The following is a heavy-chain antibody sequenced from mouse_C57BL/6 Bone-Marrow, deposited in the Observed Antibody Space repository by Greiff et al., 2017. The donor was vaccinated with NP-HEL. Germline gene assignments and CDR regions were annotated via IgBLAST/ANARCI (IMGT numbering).Heavy chain of an antibody. Sequence: EVKLMESGGGLVQSGRSLRLSCATSGFTFSDFYMEWVRQAPGKGLEWIAASRNKANDYTTEYSASVKGRFIVSRDTSQSILYLQMNALRAEDTAIYYCARDALITTVVARDYWGQGTTLTVSS. CDR1: GFTFSDFY. CDR2: SRNKANDYTT. D-gene: IGHD1-1*01. J-gene: IGHJ2*01. V-gene: IGHV7-1*01. CDR3: ARDALITTVVARDY.